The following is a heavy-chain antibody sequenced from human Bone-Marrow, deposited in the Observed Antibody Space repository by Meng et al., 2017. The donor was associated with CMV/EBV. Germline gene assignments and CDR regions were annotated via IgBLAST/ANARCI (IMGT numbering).Heavy chain of an antibody. CDR3: ARVRGLPLFDP. CDR1: GGSISSGDYY. Sequence: SETLSLTCTVSGGSISSGDYYWSWIRPPPGKGLEWTGYIYYSGSTYYNPSLKSRVTISVDTSKNQFPLKLSSVTAADTAVYYCARVRGLPLFDPWGQGTLVTVSS. CDR2: IYYSGST. V-gene: IGHV4-30-4*08. J-gene: IGHJ5*02. D-gene: IGHD5-18*01.